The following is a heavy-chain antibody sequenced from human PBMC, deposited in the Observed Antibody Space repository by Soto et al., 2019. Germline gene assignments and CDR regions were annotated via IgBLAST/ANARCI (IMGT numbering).Heavy chain of an antibody. CDR3: ARDRFGSTLIYYYYYGMDV. CDR2: IWYDGSNK. D-gene: IGHD3-16*01. V-gene: IGHV3-33*01. Sequence: GGSLRLSCAASGFTFSSYGMHWVRQAPGKGLEWVAVIWYDGSNKYYADSVKGRFTISRDNSKNTLYLQMNSLRAEDTAVYYCARDRFGSTLIYYYYYGMDVWGQGTTVTVSS. CDR1: GFTFSSYG. J-gene: IGHJ6*02.